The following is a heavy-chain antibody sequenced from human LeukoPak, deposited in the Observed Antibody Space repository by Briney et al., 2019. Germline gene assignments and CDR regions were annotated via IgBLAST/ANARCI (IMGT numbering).Heavy chain of an antibody. V-gene: IGHV3-23*01. Sequence: GGSLRLSCAASGFTFSSSAMSWVRQAPGKGLKWVSSISGSGSGGSTYYAGSVKGRFTISRDNSNNTLYLQMNSLRAEDTAVYYCAKSGCNRFDDWGQGTLVT. CDR1: GFTFSSSA. CDR3: AKSGCNRFDD. CDR2: ISGSGSGGST. D-gene: IGHD5-24*01. J-gene: IGHJ4*02.